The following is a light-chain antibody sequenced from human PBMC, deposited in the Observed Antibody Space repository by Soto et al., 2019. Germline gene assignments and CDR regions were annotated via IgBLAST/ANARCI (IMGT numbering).Light chain of an antibody. CDR2: RAS. Sequence: EIVLTQSPGTLSLSPGERATLSCRASQSVSSNYLAWYQQKPGQAPRLLIYRASIRATGIPDRFSGSGSGTDFTLTISRLEPEDFAVYYCHQYGSSGYTFGQGTKLEIK. V-gene: IGKV3-20*01. J-gene: IGKJ2*01. CDR1: QSVSSNY. CDR3: HQYGSSGYT.